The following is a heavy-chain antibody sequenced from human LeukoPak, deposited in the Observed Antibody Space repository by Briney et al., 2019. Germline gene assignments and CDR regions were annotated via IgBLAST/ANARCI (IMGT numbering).Heavy chain of an antibody. D-gene: IGHD3-3*01. CDR2: IKQDRSEK. CDR1: GFTFSSYW. J-gene: IGHJ4*02. Sequence: GGSLRLSCAASGFTFSSYWMSWVRQAPGKGLEWVANIKQDRSEKYYVDSVKGRFTISRDNAKNSLYLQMNSLRAEDTAVYYCARGSKNDATAYYDFWSGYYSSFGYFDYWGQGTLVTVSS. CDR3: ARGSKNDATAYYDFWSGYYSSFGYFDY. V-gene: IGHV3-7*04.